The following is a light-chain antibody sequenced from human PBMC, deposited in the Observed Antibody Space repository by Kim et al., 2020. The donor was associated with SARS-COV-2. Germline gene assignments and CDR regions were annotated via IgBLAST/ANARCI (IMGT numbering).Light chain of an antibody. V-gene: IGLV1-44*01. CDR1: SSNLGSNT. CDR2: NND. Sequence: GQRVSSSCSGSSSNLGSNTVNGYQQLPETAPKLLFYNNDHRPSGVPDRFSGSRSGPSASLAISGLQSEAEADYYCAAWDDSLNGLVFGGGTQLTVL. CDR3: AAWDDSLNGLV. J-gene: IGLJ2*01.